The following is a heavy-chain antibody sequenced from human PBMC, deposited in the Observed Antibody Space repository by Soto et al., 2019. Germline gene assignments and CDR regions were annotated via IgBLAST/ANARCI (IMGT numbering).Heavy chain of an antibody. J-gene: IGHJ3*02. CDR2: FDPEDGET. D-gene: IGHD3-3*01. CDR1: GYTLTELS. V-gene: IGHV1-24*01. CDR3: ATKTYDFWSGYPTGAFDI. Sequence: ASVKVSCKVSGYTLTELSMHWVRQAPGKGREWMGGFDPEDGETIYAQKFQGRVTMTEDTSTDTAYMELCILRSGDTAVYYCATKTYDFWSGYPTGAFDIWG.